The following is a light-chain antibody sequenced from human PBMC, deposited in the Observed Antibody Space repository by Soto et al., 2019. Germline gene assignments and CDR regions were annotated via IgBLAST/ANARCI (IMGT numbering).Light chain of an antibody. J-gene: IGKJ2*01. CDR2: KAS. V-gene: IGKV1-5*03. CDR1: QSISTW. CDR3: QHYNNYPYT. Sequence: DIQMTQSPSTLSASVGDRVTITCRASQSISTWLAWYQQKPGKAPKLLIHKASILQGGVPSRFSGSGSGTEFTLTISSLQPDDFATYYCQHYNNYPYTFGQGTTLEIK.